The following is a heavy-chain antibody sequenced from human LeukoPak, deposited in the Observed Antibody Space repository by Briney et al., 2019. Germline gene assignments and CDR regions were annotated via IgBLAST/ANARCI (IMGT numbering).Heavy chain of an antibody. CDR3: ARDMSALCRFDY. CDR1: GFTFSSYS. Sequence: PGGSLRLSCAASGFTFSSYSMNWVRQAPGKGLEWVSSISSSSSYIYYADSVKGRFTISRDNAKNSLYLQMNSLRAEDTAVYYCARDMSALCRFDYWGQGTLVTVSS. D-gene: IGHD2/OR15-2a*01. J-gene: IGHJ4*02. CDR2: ISSSSSYI. V-gene: IGHV3-21*01.